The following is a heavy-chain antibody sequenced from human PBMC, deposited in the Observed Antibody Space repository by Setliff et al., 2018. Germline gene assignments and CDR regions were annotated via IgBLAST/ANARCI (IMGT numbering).Heavy chain of an antibody. CDR2: IIPMFGT. CDR1: GGTLSSYV. Sequence: SVKVSCKASGGTLSSYVISWVREAPGQGLEWMGGIIPMFGTNYAQKFQGRVTITADEATSIAYMELSSLRSEDTAVYYCANSQRWRQLDHWGQGTLVTVSS. J-gene: IGHJ4*02. CDR3: ANSQRWRQLDH. V-gene: IGHV1-69*13. D-gene: IGHD1-1*01.